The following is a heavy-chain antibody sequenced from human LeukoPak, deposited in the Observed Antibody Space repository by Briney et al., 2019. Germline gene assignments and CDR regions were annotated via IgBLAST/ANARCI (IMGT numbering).Heavy chain of an antibody. J-gene: IGHJ4*02. V-gene: IGHV1-69*13. CDR1: GGTFSSYA. CDR3: AGSTVTTPSPPVDY. D-gene: IGHD4-17*01. CDR2: IIPIFGTA. Sequence: EASVKVSCKASGGTFSSYAISWVRQAPGQGLEWMGGIIPIFGTANYAQKFQGRVTITADESTSTAYMELSSLRSEDTAVYYCAGSTVTTPSPPVDYWGQGTLVTVSS.